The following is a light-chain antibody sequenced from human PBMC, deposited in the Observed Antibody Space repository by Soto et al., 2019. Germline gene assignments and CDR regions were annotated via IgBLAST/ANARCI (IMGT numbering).Light chain of an antibody. Sequence: DIQLTQSPSSLSSSVGDRVTMTCRASQDIRNYVAWYQQKPGEVPKLLIYAASTLQSGVPARFSGGGVGTDFTITISSLRPEDVATYYCQRYHSALLTFGPGTKVDLK. V-gene: IGKV1-27*01. CDR3: QRYHSALLT. J-gene: IGKJ3*01. CDR2: AAS. CDR1: QDIRNY.